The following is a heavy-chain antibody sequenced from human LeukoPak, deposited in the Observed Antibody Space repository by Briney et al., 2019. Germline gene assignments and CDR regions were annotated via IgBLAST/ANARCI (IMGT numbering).Heavy chain of an antibody. V-gene: IGHV4-59*12. Sequence: PSETLSLTCTVSGGSISSYYWSWIRQPPGKGLEWIGYIYYSGSTNYNPSLKSRVTISVDTSKNRFSLKLSSVTAADTAVYYCARERDYYGSGLYWGQGTLVTVSS. D-gene: IGHD3-10*01. CDR1: GGSISSYY. CDR3: ARERDYYGSGLY. CDR2: IYYSGST. J-gene: IGHJ4*02.